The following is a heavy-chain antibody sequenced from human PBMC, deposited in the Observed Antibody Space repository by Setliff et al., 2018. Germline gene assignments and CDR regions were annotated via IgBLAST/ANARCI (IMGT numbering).Heavy chain of an antibody. D-gene: IGHD3-22*01. V-gene: IGHV4-39*01. J-gene: IGHJ4*02. CDR3: ARRDSTGYYGYSFDF. CDR2: INYSGSS. Sequence: PSETLSLTCTVSGGSISGYYWGWIRQPPGKGLDWIGNINYSGSSYYNPSLKSRVTISVAASKNQFSLKLTSVSAADTAVYNCARRDSTGYYGYSFDFWGQGTLVTVSS. CDR1: GGSISGYY.